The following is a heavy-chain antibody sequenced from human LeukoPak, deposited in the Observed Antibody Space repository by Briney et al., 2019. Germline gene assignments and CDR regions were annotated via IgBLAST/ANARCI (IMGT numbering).Heavy chain of an antibody. CDR2: IYYSGST. D-gene: IGHD7-27*01. J-gene: IGHJ4*02. CDR3: ARGSLLGNIDY. CDR1: GGSISSYY. V-gene: IGHV4-59*01. Sequence: SETLSLTCTVSGGSISSYYCSWIRQPPGKGLEWIGYIYYSGSTNYNPSLKSRVTISVDTSKNQFSLKMSSVTAADTAVYYCARGSLLGNIDYWGQGTLVTVSS.